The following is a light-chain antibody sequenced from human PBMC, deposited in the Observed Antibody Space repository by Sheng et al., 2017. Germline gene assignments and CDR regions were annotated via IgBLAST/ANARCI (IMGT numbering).Light chain of an antibody. CDR1: KLRIN. Sequence: SYELTQPPSVSVSPGQTASIRCSGEKLRINMFAGISRSQASPLSWSCMKIGSGPPGIPERFSGSTSGNTATLSISGTQAMDEADYYCQVWDRTTSSWVFGGGTKLTVL. V-gene: IGLV3-1*01. J-gene: IGLJ3*02. CDR3: QVWDRTTSSWV. CDR2: KIG.